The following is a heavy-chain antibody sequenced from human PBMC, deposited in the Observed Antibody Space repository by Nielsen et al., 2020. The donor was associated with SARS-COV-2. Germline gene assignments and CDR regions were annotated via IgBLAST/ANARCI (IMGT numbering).Heavy chain of an antibody. CDR2: INHSGSA. CDR3: ARGIVVSLVGSGYYYYGMDV. J-gene: IGHJ6*02. CDR1: GGSFTDSY. D-gene: IGHD3-22*01. Sequence: SETLSLTCAVSGGSFTDSYWTWIRQPPGKGLEWIGDINHSGSANYNPSLKSRLTISVDTSKNQFSLKLSSVTAADTAVYYCARGIVVSLVGSGYYYYGMDVWGQGTTVTVSS. V-gene: IGHV4-34*01.